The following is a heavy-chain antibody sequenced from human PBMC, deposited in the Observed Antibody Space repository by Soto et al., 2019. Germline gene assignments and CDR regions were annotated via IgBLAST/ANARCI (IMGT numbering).Heavy chain of an antibody. CDR3: ARELTMIVDN. J-gene: IGHJ4*02. Sequence: QVQLVQSGAEVKKPGASVKVSSKASGYTLTSYVVNWVRQATGQGLEWMGWMNPNSGNTGYAQKFQGRVTMTRNTSISTAYMELSGLRSEDTAVYYCARELTMIVDNWGQGTLVAVSS. V-gene: IGHV1-8*01. CDR1: GYTLTSYV. D-gene: IGHD3-22*01. CDR2: MNPNSGNT.